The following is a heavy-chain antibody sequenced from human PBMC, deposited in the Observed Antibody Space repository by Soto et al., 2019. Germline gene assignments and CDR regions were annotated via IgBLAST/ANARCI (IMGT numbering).Heavy chain of an antibody. CDR2: INAGNGNT. J-gene: IGHJ4*02. Sequence: QVQLVQSGAEEKKPGASVKVSCKASGYTFTSYAMHWVRQAPGQRLEWMGWINAGNGNTKYSQKFQGRVTITRDTSASTAYMELSSLRSEDTAVYYCARDLGSWTRHPVVPDYWGQGTLVTVSS. D-gene: IGHD6-13*01. CDR3: ARDLGSWTRHPVVPDY. CDR1: GYTFTSYA. V-gene: IGHV1-3*05.